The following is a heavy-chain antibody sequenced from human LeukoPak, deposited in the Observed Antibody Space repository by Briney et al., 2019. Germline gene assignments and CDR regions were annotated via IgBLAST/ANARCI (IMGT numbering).Heavy chain of an antibody. CDR2: ISGSGGST. CDR3: AKTGIHYYGSGSYSHY. D-gene: IGHD3-10*01. V-gene: IGHV3-23*01. J-gene: IGHJ4*02. Sequence: GGSLRLSCAASGFTFSSYAMSWVRQAPGKGLEWVSAISGSGGSTYYADSVKGRFTISRDNSKNTLYLQMNSLGAEDTAVYYCAKTGIHYYGSGSYSHYWGQGTLVTVSS. CDR1: GFTFSSYA.